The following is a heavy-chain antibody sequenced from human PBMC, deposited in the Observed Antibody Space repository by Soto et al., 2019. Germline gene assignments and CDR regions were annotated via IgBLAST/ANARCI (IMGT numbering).Heavy chain of an antibody. CDR3: ASGLWFGELYYYYGMDV. J-gene: IGHJ6*02. D-gene: IGHD3-10*01. CDR2: MNPNSGNT. V-gene: IGHV1-8*01. Sequence: QVQLVQSGAEVKKPGASVKVSCKASGYTFTSYDINWVRQATGQGLEWMGWMNPNSGNTGYAQKFQGRVTMNRNTSISTAYMELSSLRSEDTAVYYCASGLWFGELYYYYGMDVWGQGTTVTVSS. CDR1: GYTFTSYD.